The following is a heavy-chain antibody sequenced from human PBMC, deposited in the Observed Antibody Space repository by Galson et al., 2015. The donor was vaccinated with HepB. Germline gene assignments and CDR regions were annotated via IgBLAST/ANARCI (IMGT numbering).Heavy chain of an antibody. V-gene: IGHV1-69*10. D-gene: IGHD3-22*01. J-gene: IGHJ2*01. CDR3: ARFYYDSSGYYPNWYFDL. CDR1: GGTFSSYA. Sequence: SVKVSCKASGGTFSSYAISWVRQAPGQGLEWMGGIIPIFGIANYAQKFQGRVAITADKSTGTAYMELSSLRSEDTAVYYCARFYYDSSGYYPNWYFDLWGRGTLVTVSS. CDR2: IIPIFGIA.